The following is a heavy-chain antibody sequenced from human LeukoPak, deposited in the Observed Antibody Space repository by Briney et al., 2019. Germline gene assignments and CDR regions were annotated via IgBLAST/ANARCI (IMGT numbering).Heavy chain of an antibody. D-gene: IGHD4-23*01. CDR1: GFTFSSYA. Sequence: QTGGSLRLSCAASGFTFSSYAMSWVRQAPGKGLEWVSTITNTRGAAYYADFVKGRSTISRDNSKITLYLQMNSLRAEDTAVYYCAKNSGMRSGDWYFDLWGRGTLVTVSS. J-gene: IGHJ2*01. CDR2: ITNTRGAA. V-gene: IGHV3-23*01. CDR3: AKNSGMRSGDWYFDL.